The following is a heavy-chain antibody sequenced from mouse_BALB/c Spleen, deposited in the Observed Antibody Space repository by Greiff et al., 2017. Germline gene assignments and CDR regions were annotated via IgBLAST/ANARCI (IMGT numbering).Heavy chain of an antibody. CDR3: AREEGYYGSSYVWFAY. Sequence: VQLQESGPGLVAPSQSLSITCTVSGFSLTSYGVHWVRQPPGKGLEWLGVIWASGSTNYNSALMSRLSISKDNSKSQVFLKMNSLQTDDTAMYYCAREEGYYGSSYVWFAYWGQGTLVTVSA. D-gene: IGHD1-1*01. CDR2: IWASGST. V-gene: IGHV2-9*02. J-gene: IGHJ3*01. CDR1: GFSLTSYG.